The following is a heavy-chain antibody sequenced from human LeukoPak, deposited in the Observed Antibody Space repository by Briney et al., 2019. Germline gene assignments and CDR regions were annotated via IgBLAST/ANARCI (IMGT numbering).Heavy chain of an antibody. V-gene: IGHV4-59*01. Sequence: SEALSLTCTVSGGSISSYYWSWIRQPPGKGLEWIGYIYYSGSTNYNPSLKSRVTISVDTSKNQFSLKLSSVTAADTAVYYCARIVVVPAAHGGIDYWGQGTLVTVSS. CDR3: ARIVVVPAAHGGIDY. D-gene: IGHD2-2*01. J-gene: IGHJ4*02. CDR1: GGSISSYY. CDR2: IYYSGST.